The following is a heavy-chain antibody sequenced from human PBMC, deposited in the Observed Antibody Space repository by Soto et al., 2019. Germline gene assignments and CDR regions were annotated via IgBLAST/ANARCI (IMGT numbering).Heavy chain of an antibody. CDR1: GFTVSSHY. CDR3: ARGLGREYRDNTGYFRLDH. D-gene: IGHD3-22*01. CDR2: LYPDGRA. J-gene: IGHJ4*02. V-gene: IGHV3-53*01. Sequence: TGGSLRLSCTASGFTVSSHYLTWVRQAPGKGLKWVSVLYPDGRAYHADSVKGRFTVSTDNSKNSVHLQMNNLRAEDSAVYYCARGLGREYRDNTGYFRLDHWGQGTLVTVSS.